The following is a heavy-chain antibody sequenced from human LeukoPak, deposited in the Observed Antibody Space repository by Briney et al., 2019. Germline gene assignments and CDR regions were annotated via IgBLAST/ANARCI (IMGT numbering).Heavy chain of an antibody. CDR3: AKEEGYYYDSGGYYVEYFQH. CDR2: ISGSGGTT. Sequence: GGSLRLSFAASGFTFSDYTMNWVRLAPGKGLEWVSAISGSGGTTYYADSVKGRFTFSRDNSKNTLYLQMNSLRAEDTAVYYCAKEEGYYYDSGGYYVEYFQHWGQGTLVTVSS. J-gene: IGHJ1*01. D-gene: IGHD3-22*01. CDR1: GFTFSDYT. V-gene: IGHV3-23*01.